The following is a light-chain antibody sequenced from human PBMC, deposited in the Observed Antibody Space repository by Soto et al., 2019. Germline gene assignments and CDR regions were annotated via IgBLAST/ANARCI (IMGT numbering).Light chain of an antibody. V-gene: IGKV1-39*01. CDR1: QSISSY. J-gene: IGKJ1*01. Sequence: DIQMTQSPSSLSASVGDRVTITCRASQSISSYLNWYQQKPGKAPKLLIYASSSLQSGVPSRFSVSGSWTYFTRTISSLQPEDFATYYCQQSYSTPRTFGQGTKVEIK. CDR3: QQSYSTPRT. CDR2: ASS.